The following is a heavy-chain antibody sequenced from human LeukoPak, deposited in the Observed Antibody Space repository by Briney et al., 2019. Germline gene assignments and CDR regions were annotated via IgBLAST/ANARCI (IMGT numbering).Heavy chain of an antibody. J-gene: IGHJ4*02. CDR2: IYYRGST. CDR3: ARDRTQDRSIDY. Sequence: NPSQTLSLTCTVSGGSISSGGYYWSWIRQHPGKGLEWIGYIYYRGSTYYNPSLKSRVTISVDTSKNQFSLKLSSVTAADTAVYYCARDRTQDRSIDYWGQGTLVTVSS. D-gene: IGHD1-7*01. CDR1: GGSISSGGYY. V-gene: IGHV4-31*03.